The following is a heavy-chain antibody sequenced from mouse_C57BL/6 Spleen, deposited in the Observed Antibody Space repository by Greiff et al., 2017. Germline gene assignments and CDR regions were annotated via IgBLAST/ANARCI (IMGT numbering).Heavy chain of an antibody. CDR2: IDPSDSYT. D-gene: IGHD1-1*01. Sequence: QVQLQQPGAELVMPGASVKLSCKASGYTFTSYWMHWVKQRPGQGLEWIGEIDPSDSYTNYNQQFKGKSTLTVDKSSSTAYMQLSSLTSEDSAVYYCARSKRYYYGSSDGGDWDLDVWGTGTTVTVSS. J-gene: IGHJ1*03. CDR1: GYTFTSYW. V-gene: IGHV1-69*01. CDR3: ARSKRYYYGSSDGGDWDLDV.